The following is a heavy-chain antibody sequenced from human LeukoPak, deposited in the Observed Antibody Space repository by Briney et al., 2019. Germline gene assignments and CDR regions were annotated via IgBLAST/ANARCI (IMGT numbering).Heavy chain of an antibody. D-gene: IGHD3-10*01. Sequence: GGSLRLSCAASGFTFSSYDMSWVRQAPGKGLEWVSGISGSGGSTYYADSVKGQFTISRDNSKSTLYLQMNSLRAEDTAVYYCAKLFYYGSGSYYAPASHWGQGTLVTVSS. CDR2: ISGSGGST. J-gene: IGHJ4*02. CDR3: AKLFYYGSGSYYAPASH. V-gene: IGHV3-23*01. CDR1: GFTFSSYD.